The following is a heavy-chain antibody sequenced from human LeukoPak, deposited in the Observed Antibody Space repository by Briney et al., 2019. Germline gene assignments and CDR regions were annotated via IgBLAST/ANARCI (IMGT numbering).Heavy chain of an antibody. CDR1: GYIFPGYY. V-gene: IGHV1-46*01. CDR3: VRPPSGKDKRHDVLDV. J-gene: IGHJ3*01. CDR2: INPDGGST. D-gene: IGHD1-26*01. Sequence: GDSVKVSCKASGYIFPGYYMQWVRQAPGQGLEWMGIINPDGGSTSYARKFQGRVTMTRETSTSTVYMELSSLRSEDTAVYYCVRPPSGKDKRHDVLDVWGQGTVVTVSS.